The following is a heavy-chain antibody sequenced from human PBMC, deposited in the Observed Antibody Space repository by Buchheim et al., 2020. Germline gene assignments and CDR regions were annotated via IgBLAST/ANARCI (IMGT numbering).Heavy chain of an antibody. CDR1: GGSISSGGYS. CDR3: ARGRCGGDCYSPPGVRSWFDP. D-gene: IGHD2-21*02. J-gene: IGHJ5*02. Sequence: QLQLQESGSGLVKPSQTLSLTCAVSGGSISSGGYSWSWIRQPPGKGLEWIGYIYHSGSTYYNPSLKSRVTISVDRSKNQFSLKLSSVTAADTAVYYCARGRCGGDCYSPPGVRSWFDPWGQGTL. V-gene: IGHV4-30-2*01. CDR2: IYHSGST.